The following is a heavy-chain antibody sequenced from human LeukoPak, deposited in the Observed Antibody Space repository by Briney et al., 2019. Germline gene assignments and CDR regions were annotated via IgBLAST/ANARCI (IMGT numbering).Heavy chain of an antibody. V-gene: IGHV5-51*01. CDR1: GYSFTSYW. CDR2: IYPGDSDT. Sequence: GESPKISCKGSGYSFTSYWIGWVRQMPGKGLEWMGIIYPGDSDTRYSPSFQGQVTISADKSISTAYLQWSSLKASDTAMYYCASRSNSGYEFFDYWGQGTLVTVSS. CDR3: ASRSNSGYEFFDY. J-gene: IGHJ4*02. D-gene: IGHD5-12*01.